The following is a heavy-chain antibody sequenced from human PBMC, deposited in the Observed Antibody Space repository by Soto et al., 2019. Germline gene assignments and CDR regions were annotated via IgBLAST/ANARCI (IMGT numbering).Heavy chain of an antibody. CDR3: ARDTEVRGVLIRVMEV. V-gene: IGHV1-18*04. J-gene: IGHJ6*02. Sequence: AASVKVSCKASGYTFTSYGISWVRQAPGQGLEWMGWISAYNGNTNYAQKLQGRVTMTTDTSTSTAYMELRSLRSDDTAVYYRARDTEVRGVLIRVMEVWYPGTTVTVSS. CDR2: ISAYNGNT. D-gene: IGHD3-10*01. CDR1: GYTFTSYG.